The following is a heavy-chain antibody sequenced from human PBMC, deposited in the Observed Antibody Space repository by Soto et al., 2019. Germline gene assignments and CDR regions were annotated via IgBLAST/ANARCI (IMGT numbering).Heavy chain of an antibody. V-gene: IGHV3-48*01. CDR3: AKKYSYDSGTYLYHFDC. D-gene: IGHD3-10*01. Sequence: GGSLRLSCAASGFTFSNYWMHWVRQAPGKGLVWISYMSSNSSTIFYTDSVKGRFTVSRDNSKNTLYMQMNSLRAEDTALYYCAKKYSYDSGTYLYHFDCWGQGTLVTVSS. CDR1: GFTFSNYW. CDR2: MSSNSSTI. J-gene: IGHJ4*02.